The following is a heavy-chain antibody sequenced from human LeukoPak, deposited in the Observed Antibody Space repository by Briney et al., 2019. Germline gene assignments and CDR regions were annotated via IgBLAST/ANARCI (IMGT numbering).Heavy chain of an antibody. CDR2: IYYSGSI. CDR3: ARGMGAAAGTLLIDY. V-gene: IGHV4-59*08. Sequence: SETLSLTCTVSGGSISSYYWSWIRQPPGKGLEWIGYIYYSGSINYNPSLKSRVTISVDTSKNQFSLKLSSVTAADTAVYYCARGMGAAAGTLLIDYWGQGTLVTVSS. D-gene: IGHD6-13*01. J-gene: IGHJ4*02. CDR1: GGSISSYY.